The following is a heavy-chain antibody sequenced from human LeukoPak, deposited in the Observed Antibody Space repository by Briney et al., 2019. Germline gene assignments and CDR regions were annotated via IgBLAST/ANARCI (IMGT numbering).Heavy chain of an antibody. CDR3: AREPYDSSGYHSEYFDY. CDR1: GFTFSSYE. V-gene: IGHV3-48*03. CDR2: ISSSGSTI. D-gene: IGHD3-22*01. Sequence: PGGSLRLSCAASGFTFSSYEMNWVRQAPGKGLEWVSYISSSGSTIYYADSLKGRFTISRDNDKNSLYLQMNRVRAEDTAVYYCAREPYDSSGYHSEYFDYWGQGTLVTVSS. J-gene: IGHJ4*02.